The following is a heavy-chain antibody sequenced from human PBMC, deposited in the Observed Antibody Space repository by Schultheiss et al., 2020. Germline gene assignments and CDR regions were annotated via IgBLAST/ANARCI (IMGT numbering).Heavy chain of an antibody. CDR3: VKGGIRTAVVTYLGY. CDR1: GFIFSSCA. Sequence: GGSLRLSCAASGFIFSSCAMSWVRQAPGKGLEWVSGISISGGSAHYADSVKGRFTISRDNSKNTLYLEMKSLRAVDTAVYYCVKGGIRTAVVTYLGYWGQGTLVTVSS. J-gene: IGHJ4*02. CDR2: ISISGGSA. D-gene: IGHD5-18*01. V-gene: IGHV3-23*01.